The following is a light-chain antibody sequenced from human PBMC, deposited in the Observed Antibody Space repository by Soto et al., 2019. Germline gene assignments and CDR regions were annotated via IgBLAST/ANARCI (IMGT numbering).Light chain of an antibody. CDR2: ANN. Sequence: QSVLTQPLSVSGAPGQTVSISCTGSYSNVGGGYDVHWYQQLPGSAPKLLIYANNNRPSCVPYRFSGSKSGTSASLAISGLQAEDEADYYCQSYDPTLNVVFGGGTKLTVL. CDR1: YSNVGGGYD. CDR3: QSYDPTLNVV. V-gene: IGLV1-40*01. J-gene: IGLJ2*01.